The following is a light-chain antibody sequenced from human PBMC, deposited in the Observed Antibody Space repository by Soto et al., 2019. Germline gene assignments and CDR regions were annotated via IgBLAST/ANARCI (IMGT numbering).Light chain of an antibody. Sequence: DIVMTQTPLSLPVTPGEPASISCGSSQSLLDSDDGNTYLDWYLQKPGQSPQLLIYTVSYRASGVPDRFSGSGSGPDFKKKIRRVEAEDVGVYYCMQRIGFPPTFGGGTKVEIK. J-gene: IGKJ4*01. V-gene: IGKV2-40*01. CDR3: MQRIGFPPT. CDR2: TVS. CDR1: QSLLDSDDGNTY.